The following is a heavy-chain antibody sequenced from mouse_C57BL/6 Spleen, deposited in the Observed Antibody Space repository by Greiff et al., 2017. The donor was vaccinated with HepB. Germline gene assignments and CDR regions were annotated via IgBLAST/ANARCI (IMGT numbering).Heavy chain of an antibody. CDR2: ILPGSGST. CDR1: GYTFTGYW. J-gene: IGHJ4*01. Sequence: VKLMESGAELMKPGASVKLSCKATGYTFTGYWIEWVKQRPGHGLEWIGEILPGSGSTKYNAKFKGKATFTADTSSNPAYMQLSSLTTEDSAIYYCARITTVVDAMAYWGQGTPVTVSS. V-gene: IGHV1-9*01. CDR3: ARITTVVDAMAY. D-gene: IGHD1-1*01.